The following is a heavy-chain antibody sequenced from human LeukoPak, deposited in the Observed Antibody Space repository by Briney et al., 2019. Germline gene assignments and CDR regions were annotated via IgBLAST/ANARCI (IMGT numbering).Heavy chain of an antibody. CDR1: GFTFDDYA. V-gene: IGHV3-9*01. D-gene: IGHD2-15*01. J-gene: IGHJ6*02. Sequence: PGRSLRLSCAASGFTFDDYAMHWVRQAPGKGLEWVSGISWNSGSIGYADSVKGRFTISRDNAKNSLYLQMNSLRAEDTALYYCAKDKVAHQGYYYYYGMDVWGQGTTVTVSS. CDR2: ISWNSGSI. CDR3: AKDKVAHQGYYYYYGMDV.